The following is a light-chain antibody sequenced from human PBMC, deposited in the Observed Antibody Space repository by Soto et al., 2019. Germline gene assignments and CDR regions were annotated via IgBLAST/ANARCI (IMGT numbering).Light chain of an antibody. CDR1: ESVTSTY. J-gene: IGKJ5*01. CDR2: EAS. Sequence: DSVLTESPGILSLTPGDRATLACRSSESVTSTYLAWYQQKRGQAPRLLIYEASSRASGIPDRFSGSGSGKDFTLTISKVEPEDVAVYYCQQYFNSPYMYTFGQGTRLEIK. CDR3: QQYFNSPYMYT. V-gene: IGKV3-20*01.